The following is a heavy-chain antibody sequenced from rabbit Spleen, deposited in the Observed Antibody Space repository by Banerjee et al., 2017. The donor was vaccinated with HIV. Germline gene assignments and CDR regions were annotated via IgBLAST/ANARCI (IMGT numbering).Heavy chain of an antibody. CDR1: GLDFSARNW. CDR2: IDVVKSGAT. CDR3: ARDTGSSFSSYGMDL. Sequence: QEQLEESGGGLVKPGASLTLTCKASGLDFSARNWICWVRQAPGKGPEWIACIDVVKSGATYYANWAKGRFTISKTSSTTVTLQMTSLTVADTATYFCARDTGSSFSSYGMDLWGPGTLVTVS. V-gene: IGHV1S45*01. J-gene: IGHJ6*01. D-gene: IGHD8-1*01.